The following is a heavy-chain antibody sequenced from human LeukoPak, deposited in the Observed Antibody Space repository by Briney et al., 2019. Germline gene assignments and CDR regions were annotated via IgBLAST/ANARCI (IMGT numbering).Heavy chain of an antibody. CDR3: ARDYYGSHDY. V-gene: IGHV3-7*01. CDR1: GFTFSHYY. J-gene: IGHJ4*02. D-gene: IGHD3-10*01. CDR2: TNQDGSVE. Sequence: GGSLRLSCVASGFTFSHYYMSWVCQAPGQGLEWVAHTNQDGSVEFHVDSVKGRFTISRDNAKNSLYLQMNSLRADDTAVYYCARDYYGSHDYWGQGALVTVSS.